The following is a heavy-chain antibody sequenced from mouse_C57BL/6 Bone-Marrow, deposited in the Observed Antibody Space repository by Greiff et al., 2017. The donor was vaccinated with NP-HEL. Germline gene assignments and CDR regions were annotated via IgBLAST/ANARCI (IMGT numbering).Heavy chain of an antibody. CDR2: ISSGGDYI. J-gene: IGHJ2*01. D-gene: IGHD1-1*01. V-gene: IGHV5-9-1*02. CDR1: GFTFSSYA. CDR3: TRGAITTVVEDYFDY. Sequence: DVKLVESGEGLVKPGGSLKLSCAASGFTFSSYAMSWVRQTPEKRLEWVAYISSGGDYIYYADTVKGRFTISRDNARNTLYLQMSSLKSEDTAMYYCTRGAITTVVEDYFDYWGQGTTLTVSS.